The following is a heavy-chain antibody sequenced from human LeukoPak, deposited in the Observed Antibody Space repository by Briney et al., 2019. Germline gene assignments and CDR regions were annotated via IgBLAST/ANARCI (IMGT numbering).Heavy chain of an antibody. V-gene: IGHV1-69*04. CDR3: ATEWYGDYEMYYFDY. CDR1: GGTFTTYA. Sequence: ASVKVSCKASGGTFTTYAISWVRQAPGQGLEWMGRIIPIFDISNYAQKFQGRVTITADKSTSTAYMEMSSLRYEDTAVYYCATEWYGDYEMYYFDYWGQGTLVTVSS. D-gene: IGHD4-17*01. CDR2: IIPIFDIS. J-gene: IGHJ4*02.